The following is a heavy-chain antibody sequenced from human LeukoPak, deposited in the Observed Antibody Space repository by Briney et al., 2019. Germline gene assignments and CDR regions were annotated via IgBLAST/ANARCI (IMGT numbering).Heavy chain of an antibody. CDR1: GGPLSGYY. CDR3: GRGGGYNYYFNG. Sequence: SEPLSLTRAVYGGPLSGYYWRWIRQPPGKGLEWSGEINHSESTNHNPSLKSRVTISVDTPKNQFPQKQSSATPADAAVLYCGRGGGYNYYFNGWSQGTLVTVSS. J-gene: IGHJ4*02. V-gene: IGHV4-34*01. D-gene: IGHD5-18*01. CDR2: INHSEST.